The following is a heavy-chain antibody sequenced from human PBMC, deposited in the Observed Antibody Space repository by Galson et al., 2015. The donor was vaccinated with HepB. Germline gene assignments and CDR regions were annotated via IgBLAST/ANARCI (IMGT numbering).Heavy chain of an antibody. CDR1: GFTFSSCA. D-gene: IGHD1-1*01. V-gene: IGHV3-23*01. Sequence: SLRLSCAASGFTFSSCAMSWVRQAPGKGLEWVSTLSTSGGNTYYADSVKGRFTISRDNSRDILYVQMNSLRAEDTAVYYCAKGRSVSGTLSPACDYWGQGTLVTVSS. J-gene: IGHJ4*02. CDR3: AKGRSVSGTLSPACDY. CDR2: LSTSGGNT.